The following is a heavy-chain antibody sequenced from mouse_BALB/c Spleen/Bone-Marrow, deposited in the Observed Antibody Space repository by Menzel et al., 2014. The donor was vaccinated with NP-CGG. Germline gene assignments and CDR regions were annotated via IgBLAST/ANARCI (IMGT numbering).Heavy chain of an antibody. D-gene: IGHD1-1*01. J-gene: IGHJ1*01. CDR1: GFTFSSYG. CDR3: ARVYGWYFDV. V-gene: IGHV5-6-3*01. Sequence: EVQGVESGGGLVQPGGSLKLSCVASGFTFSSYGMSWVRQTPDKRLELVATINNNGGSTYYPDSVKGQFTISRDNAKNTLYLQMSSLKSEDTAMYYCARVYGWYFDVGGAGTTVTVSS. CDR2: INNNGGST.